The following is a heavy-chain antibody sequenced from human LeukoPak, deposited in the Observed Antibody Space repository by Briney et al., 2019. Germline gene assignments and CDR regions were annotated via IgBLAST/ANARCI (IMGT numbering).Heavy chain of an antibody. D-gene: IGHD3-16*01. V-gene: IGHV4-59*01. CDR1: GGPISDYY. CDR3: TRGAGWLIDY. Sequence: PSETLSLTCTVSGGPISDYYRGWIRQLPGKGLEWIGYFYNSGSSTYNPSLKSRVTISADTSKNQFSLKLNSVTAADTAVYYCTRGAGWLIDYWGQGILVTVSS. CDR2: FYNSGSS. J-gene: IGHJ4*02.